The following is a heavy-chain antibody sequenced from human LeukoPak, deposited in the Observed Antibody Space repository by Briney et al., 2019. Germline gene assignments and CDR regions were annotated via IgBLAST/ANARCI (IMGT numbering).Heavy chain of an antibody. D-gene: IGHD2-15*01. J-gene: IGHJ4*02. Sequence: SETLSLTCTVSGDSISSSSYCWDWIRQPPGKGLEWIGNIYNSANTHYNPSLKTRITISVDTSKNQFSLKLSSVTAADTAVYYCALLKEGYCSGGSCSDYWGQGTLVTVSS. CDR3: ALLKEGYCSGGSCSDY. CDR2: IYNSANT. V-gene: IGHV4-39*07. CDR1: GDSISSSSYC.